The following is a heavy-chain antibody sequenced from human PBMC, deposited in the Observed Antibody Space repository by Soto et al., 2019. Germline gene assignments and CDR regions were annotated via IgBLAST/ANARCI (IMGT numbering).Heavy chain of an antibody. CDR3: TRERFLEWLVGVRFWAFDN. V-gene: IGHV3-53*01. CDR1: GFTVSSNY. CDR2: IYSEDRT. D-gene: IGHD3-3*01. Sequence: GGSLSLSCAASGFTVSSNYMNWVRQAPGKGLEWVSVIYSEDRTYYADSVKGRFTISRDNSKNTVYLQLNSLRAEDTAVYYCTRERFLEWLVGVRFWAFDNWGQGTMVTVSS. J-gene: IGHJ3*02.